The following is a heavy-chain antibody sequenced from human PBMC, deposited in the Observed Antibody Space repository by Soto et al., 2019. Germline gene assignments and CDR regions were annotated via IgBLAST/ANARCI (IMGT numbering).Heavy chain of an antibody. CDR3: ARGSIGFLKGGWFDP. J-gene: IGHJ5*02. CDR1: GFTFSDYS. Sequence: GVSLRLSCAVSGFTFSDYSMNWLRQAPGKGLEWVSYISSTGNTIYYADSVKGRFTISRDTANNSLHLQMNSLRADDTAVYFCARGSIGFLKGGWFDPWGQGTLVTVSS. CDR2: ISSTGNTI. D-gene: IGHD6-25*01. V-gene: IGHV3-11*01.